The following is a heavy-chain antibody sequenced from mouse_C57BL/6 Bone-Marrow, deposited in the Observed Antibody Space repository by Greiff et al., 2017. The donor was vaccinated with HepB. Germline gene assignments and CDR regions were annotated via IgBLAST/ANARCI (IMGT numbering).Heavy chain of an antibody. CDR1: GFTFSSYG. J-gene: IGHJ1*03. Sequence: EVKLQESGGDLVKPGGSLKLSCAASGFTFSSYGMSWVRQTPDKRLEWVATISSGGSYTYYPDSVKGRFTISRDNAKNTLYLQMSSLKSEDTAMYYCASATTVVASNWYFDVWGTGTTVTVSS. CDR3: ASATTVVASNWYFDV. CDR2: ISSGGSYT. V-gene: IGHV5-6*01. D-gene: IGHD1-1*01.